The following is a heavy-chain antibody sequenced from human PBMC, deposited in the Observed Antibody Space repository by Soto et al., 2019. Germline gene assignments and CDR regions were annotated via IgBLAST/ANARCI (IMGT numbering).Heavy chain of an antibody. CDR3: ARHGAYSTSVYYYYGMDV. J-gene: IGHJ6*02. CDR1: GCAMNSTVYY. Sequence: PSETLSLTCPVSGCAMNSTVYYWGWIRQPPGKGLEWIGSSNYGGPTYYSPSLQSRVTISLDTAKNHFSLNLRSVTAADTAVYYCARHGAYSTSVYYYYGMDVWGQGTTVTVSS. V-gene: IGHV4-39*01. D-gene: IGHD6-13*01. CDR2: SNYGGPT.